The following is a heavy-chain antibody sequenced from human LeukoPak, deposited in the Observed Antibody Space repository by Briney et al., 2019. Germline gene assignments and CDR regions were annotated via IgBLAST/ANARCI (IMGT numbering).Heavy chain of an antibody. J-gene: IGHJ4*02. D-gene: IGHD3-22*01. CDR3: ARTSRLYYYDSSGYPLDY. CDR2: INHSGST. V-gene: IGHV4-34*01. Sequence: PSETLSLTCAVYGGSFSGYYWSWIRQPPGKGLEWIGEINHSGSTNYNPSLKSRVTISVDTSKNQFSLKLSSVTAADTAVYYCARTSRLYYYDSSGYPLDYWGQGTLVTVSS. CDR1: GGSFSGYY.